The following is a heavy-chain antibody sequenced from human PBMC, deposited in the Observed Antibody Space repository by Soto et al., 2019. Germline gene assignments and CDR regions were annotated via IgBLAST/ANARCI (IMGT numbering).Heavy chain of an antibody. CDR1: GFTFSSYG. D-gene: IGHD3-16*01. Sequence: GGSLRLSCAASGFTFSSYGMHWVRQAPGKGLEWVAVIWYDGSNKYYADSVKGRFTISRDNSKNTLYLQINSLRAEDTAVYYCARDNMITPRWLCALDIWGQGTMVTVSS. CDR3: ARDNMITPRWLCALDI. J-gene: IGHJ3*02. V-gene: IGHV3-33*01. CDR2: IWYDGSNK.